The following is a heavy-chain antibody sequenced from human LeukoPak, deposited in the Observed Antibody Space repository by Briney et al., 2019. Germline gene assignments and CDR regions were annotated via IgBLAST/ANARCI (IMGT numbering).Heavy chain of an antibody. CDR1: GFTFDDYA. J-gene: IGHJ4*02. CDR2: ISWNRGSI. CDR3: AKGYCSSISCHADY. Sequence: PGGSLTLSCAASGFTFDDYAMHWVRQAPGKGLEWVSGISWNRGSIGYADSVKGRFTISRDNAKMSLYLQMNSLRAEDTALYYCAKGYCSSISCHADYWGQGTLVTASS. V-gene: IGHV3-9*01. D-gene: IGHD2-2*01.